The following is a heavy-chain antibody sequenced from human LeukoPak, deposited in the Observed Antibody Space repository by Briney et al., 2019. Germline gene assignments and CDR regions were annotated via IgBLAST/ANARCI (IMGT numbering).Heavy chain of an antibody. Sequence: PGGPLRLSCAASGFSFNTYAMSCVPQSTGKGLEWVSTISGRGDSTYYADSVKGRFTISRDNSRNTLYVQMNTLRSEDTPVYYCAKAIAAPVWYFDLWGRGTLVTVSS. V-gene: IGHV3-23*01. J-gene: IGHJ2*01. CDR1: GFSFNTYA. D-gene: IGHD6-13*01. CDR3: AKAIAAPVWYFDL. CDR2: ISGRGDST.